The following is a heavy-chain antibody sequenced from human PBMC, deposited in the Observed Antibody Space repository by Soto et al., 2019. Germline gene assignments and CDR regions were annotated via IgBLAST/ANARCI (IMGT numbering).Heavy chain of an antibody. CDR2: IYYSGST. CDR3: ARRQYYDFWSGYEGRFYWFDP. J-gene: IGHJ5*02. V-gene: IGHV4-39*01. CDR1: GGSISSSSYY. D-gene: IGHD3-3*01. Sequence: PSETLSLTCTVSGGSISSSSYYWGWIRQPPGKGLEWIGSIYYSGSTYYNPSLKSRVTISVDTSKNQFSLKLSSVTAADTAVYYCARRQYYDFWSGYEGRFYWFDPWGQGTLVTVSS.